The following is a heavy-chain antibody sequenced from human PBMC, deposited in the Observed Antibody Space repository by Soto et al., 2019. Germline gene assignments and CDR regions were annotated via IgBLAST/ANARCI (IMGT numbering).Heavy chain of an antibody. CDR1: GYTFTSYG. Sequence: SVKVSCKASGYTFTSYGISWVRQAPGQVLEWMGGIIPIFGTANYAQKFQGRVTITADESTSTAYMELSSLRSEDTAVYYCASASYSRAPRIDWSDTWGQGTLVTVSS. V-gene: IGHV1-69*13. CDR2: IIPIFGTA. J-gene: IGHJ5*02. D-gene: IGHD6-13*01. CDR3: ASASYSRAPRIDWSDT.